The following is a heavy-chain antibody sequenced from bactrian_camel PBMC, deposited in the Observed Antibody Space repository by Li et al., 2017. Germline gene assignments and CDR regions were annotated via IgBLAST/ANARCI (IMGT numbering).Heavy chain of an antibody. CDR1: GFTFSSYW. CDR3: AKDIDY. V-gene: IGHV3S1*01. J-gene: IGHJ4*01. Sequence: HVQLVESGGGLVQPGGSLRLSCAASGFTFSSYWMYWVRQAPGKGLEWVSVINIEGSSTYYADSVKGRFTISRDNTKNTLYLQLNGLKTEDTAMYYCAKDIDYWGQGTQVTVS. CDR2: INIEGSST.